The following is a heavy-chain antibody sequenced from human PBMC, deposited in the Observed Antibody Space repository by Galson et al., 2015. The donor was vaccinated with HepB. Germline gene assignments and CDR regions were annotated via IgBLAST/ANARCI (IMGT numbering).Heavy chain of an antibody. J-gene: IGHJ6*02. Sequence: SVKVSCKASGGTFSSYAISWVRQAPGQGLEWMGGIIPIFGTANYAQKFQGRVTITADESTSTAYMELSSLRSEDTAVYYCARGHPLNYDILTGLNYYYGMDVWGQGTTVTVSS. CDR1: GGTFSSYA. V-gene: IGHV1-69*13. CDR2: IIPIFGTA. CDR3: ARGHPLNYDILTGLNYYYGMDV. D-gene: IGHD3-9*01.